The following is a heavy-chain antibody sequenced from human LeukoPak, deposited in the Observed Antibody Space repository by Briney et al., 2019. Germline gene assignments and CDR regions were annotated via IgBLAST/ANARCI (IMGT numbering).Heavy chain of an antibody. J-gene: IGHJ5*02. CDR2: IREERGQE. D-gene: IGHD5-18*01. CDR3: ASLDTAKQPLANH. Sequence: GGSLRLSCAASGFTFSNAWMNWVRQAPGKGLEWVANIREERGQEYYVDSVKGRFTISKNSAKNSLYLQMNTLRVEDTAMYYCASLDTAKQPLANHWGQGTLVTVSS. V-gene: IGHV3-7*03. CDR1: GFTFSNAW.